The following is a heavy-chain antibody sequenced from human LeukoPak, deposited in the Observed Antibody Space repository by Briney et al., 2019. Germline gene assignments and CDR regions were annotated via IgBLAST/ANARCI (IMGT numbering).Heavy chain of an antibody. V-gene: IGHV1-46*01. CDR2: INPSGGST. Sequence: GASVKVSCKASGYTFTSCYMHWVRQAPGQGLEWMGIINPSGGSTSYAQKFQGRVTMTRDTSTSTVYMELSSLRSEDTAVYYCAREIVDTALDYYFDYWGQGTLVTVSS. J-gene: IGHJ4*02. CDR1: GYTFTSCY. CDR3: AREIVDTALDYYFDY. D-gene: IGHD5-18*01.